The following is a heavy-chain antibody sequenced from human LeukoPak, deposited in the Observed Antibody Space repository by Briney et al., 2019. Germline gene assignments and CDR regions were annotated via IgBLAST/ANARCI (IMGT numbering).Heavy chain of an antibody. D-gene: IGHD4-17*01. J-gene: IGHJ4*02. CDR3: TTILFDYGDYFDY. V-gene: IGHV3-7*05. CDR2: INQGGSEK. CDR1: GFTFSTSW. Sequence: AGGSLRLSCAASGFTFSTSWMSWVRQAPGRGLEWLANINQGGSEKYYVDSVRGRFTISRDNAENSLFLQMNSLKTEDTAVYYCTTILFDYGDYFDYWGQGTLVTVSS.